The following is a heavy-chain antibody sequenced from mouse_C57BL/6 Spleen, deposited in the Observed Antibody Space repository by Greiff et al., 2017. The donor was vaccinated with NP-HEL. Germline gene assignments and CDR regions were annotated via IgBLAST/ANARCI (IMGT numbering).Heavy chain of an antibody. Sequence: EVKLMESEGGLVQPGSSIKLSRTASGFTFSDYYMAWVRQVPEKGLEWVANINYDGSSTYYLDPFKSRFIISSDNAKNILYLQMSSLKSEDTATDYCARARGDYGYDVDYWGQGTSVTVSS. J-gene: IGHJ4*01. D-gene: IGHD2-4*01. V-gene: IGHV5-16*01. CDR1: GFTFSDYY. CDR3: ARARGDYGYDVDY. CDR2: INYDGSST.